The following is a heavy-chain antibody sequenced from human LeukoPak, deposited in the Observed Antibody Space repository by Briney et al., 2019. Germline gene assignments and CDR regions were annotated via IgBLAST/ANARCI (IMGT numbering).Heavy chain of an antibody. CDR2: IYGGGST. J-gene: IGHJ3*02. D-gene: IGHD2-8*02. V-gene: IGHV3-53*01. Sequence: GGSLRLSCAASGLTVSSNYMSWVRQAPGKGLEWVSVIYGGGSTYYADSLKGRFTISRDNSKNTLYLQMNSLSAEDTAVYYCAREDPGHWSRRAFDIWGQGTVVTVTS. CDR3: AREDPGHWSRRAFDI. CDR1: GLTVSSNY.